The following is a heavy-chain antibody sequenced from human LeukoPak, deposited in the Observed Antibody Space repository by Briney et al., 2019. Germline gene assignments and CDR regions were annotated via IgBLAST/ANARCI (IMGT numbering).Heavy chain of an antibody. D-gene: IGHD4/OR15-4a*01. J-gene: IGHJ3*02. CDR3: TTFDYAAFLI. V-gene: IGHV3-15*01. Sequence: GGSLRLSCAVSGFTSSNAWMSWVRQAPGKGLEWVGRIKSKTDGGTRDYAAPVKGRFTISRDDSKNTLHLQMNSLKTEDTAVYYCTTFDYAAFLIWGQGTMVTVSS. CDR2: IKSKTDGGTR. CDR1: GFTSSNAW.